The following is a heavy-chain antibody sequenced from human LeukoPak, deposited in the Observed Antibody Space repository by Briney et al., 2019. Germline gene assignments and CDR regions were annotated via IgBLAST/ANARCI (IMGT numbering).Heavy chain of an antibody. Sequence: GGSLRLSCAASGFTFSSYGMHWVRQAPGKGLEWVAVIWYDGSNKYYADSVKGRFTISRDNSKNTLYLQMNSLRAEDTAVYYCAKPSGRDGYNFDFDYWGQGTLVTVSS. V-gene: IGHV3-33*06. CDR1: GFTFSSYG. D-gene: IGHD5-24*01. J-gene: IGHJ4*02. CDR3: AKPSGRDGYNFDFDY. CDR2: IWYDGSNK.